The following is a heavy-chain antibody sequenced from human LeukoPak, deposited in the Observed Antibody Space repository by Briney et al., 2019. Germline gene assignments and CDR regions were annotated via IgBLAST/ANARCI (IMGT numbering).Heavy chain of an antibody. CDR3: ARWIVPVVD. CDR1: GVSISGSSFS. Sequence: SETLSLTCTVSGVSISGSSFSWGWIRQSPGKGLEWIGSIYYFGNTYYNSSLKSRVTISVDTSKNQFSLNLRSVTAAGTAVFFCARWIVPVVDWGQGILVTVSP. CDR2: IYYFGNT. J-gene: IGHJ4*02. D-gene: IGHD2-15*01. V-gene: IGHV4-39*01.